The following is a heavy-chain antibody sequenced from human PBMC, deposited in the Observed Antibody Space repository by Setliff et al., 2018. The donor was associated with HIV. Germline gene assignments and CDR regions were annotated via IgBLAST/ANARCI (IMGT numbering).Heavy chain of an antibody. Sequence: SETLSLTCTVSGGAISSYYWTWLRQFPGKGLEWIGFIFYTGSTTYNPSLNSRVTISVDTSKNQFSLKVTSVTAADTAVYYCGRQVPVPGVAVTPIDYWGQGTLVTVSS. J-gene: IGHJ4*02. CDR2: IFYTGST. D-gene: IGHD3-22*01. CDR3: GRQVPVPGVAVTPIDY. V-gene: IGHV4-59*08. CDR1: GGAISSYY.